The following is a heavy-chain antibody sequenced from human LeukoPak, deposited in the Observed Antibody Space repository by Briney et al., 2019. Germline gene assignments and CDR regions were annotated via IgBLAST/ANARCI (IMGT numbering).Heavy chain of an antibody. CDR1: GFTFSTYS. V-gene: IGHV3-48*01. CDR3: ATVQAGSNYEPFDY. J-gene: IGHJ4*02. CDR2: IGTSSSTI. Sequence: GGSLRLSCAASGFTFSTYSMTWVRQAPGKGLEWLSYIGTSSSTIYYADSVKGRFTISRDNAKNSLYLQMNSLKTEDTAVYYCATVQAGSNYEPFDYWGQGTLVTVSS. D-gene: IGHD1-26*01.